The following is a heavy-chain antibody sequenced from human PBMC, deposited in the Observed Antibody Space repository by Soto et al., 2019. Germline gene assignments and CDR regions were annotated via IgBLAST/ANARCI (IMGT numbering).Heavy chain of an antibody. CDR1: GFSLSISGEG. CDR2: IYWSDEK. D-gene: IGHD3-16*01. J-gene: IGHJ4*02. CDR3: ARLVYRSGGSIFVS. Sequence: QITLKESGPTLVKPTQTLTLTCTFPGFSLSISGEGVGWIRQPPGKALEWLALIYWSDEKQYSPSLKNRLTITMEPSKNQVVLTTTNMDPVDTGTYYRARLVYRSGGSIFVSWGQGSLLTVSS. V-gene: IGHV2-5*01.